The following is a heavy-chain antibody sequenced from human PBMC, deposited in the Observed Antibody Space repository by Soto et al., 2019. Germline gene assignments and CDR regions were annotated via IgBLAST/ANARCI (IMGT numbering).Heavy chain of an antibody. CDR3: ARRTAVEFGMDV. V-gene: IGHV4-39*01. Sequence: ETLSLTCTVSGVSISSSSYYWGWIRQPPGKGLEWIGSIYYSGSTYYNPSLKSRVTISVDTSKNQFSLKLSSVTAADTAVYYCARRTAVEFGMDVWGQGTTVTVSS. CDR1: GVSISSSSYY. J-gene: IGHJ6*02. CDR2: IYYSGST. D-gene: IGHD6-19*01.